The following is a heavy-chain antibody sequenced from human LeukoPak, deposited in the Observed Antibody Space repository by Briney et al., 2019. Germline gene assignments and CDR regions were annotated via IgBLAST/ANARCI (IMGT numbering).Heavy chain of an antibody. CDR3: ASDGAVAGTFDAFDI. CDR2: IYYSGST. Sequence: SETLSLTCTVSGGSISSSSYYWGWIRQPPGKGLEWIGSIYYSGSTYYNPSLKSRVTISVDTSKNQFSLKLSSVTAADTAVYYCASDGAVAGTFDAFDIWGQGTMVTVSS. CDR1: GGSISSSSYY. D-gene: IGHD6-19*01. V-gene: IGHV4-39*07. J-gene: IGHJ3*02.